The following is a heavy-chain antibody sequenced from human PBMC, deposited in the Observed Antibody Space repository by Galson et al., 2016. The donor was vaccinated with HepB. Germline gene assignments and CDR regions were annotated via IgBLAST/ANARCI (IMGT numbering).Heavy chain of an antibody. CDR1: GFTFGDYA. J-gene: IGHJ4*02. CDR2: ISWNSDDI. Sequence: SLRLSCAASGFTFGDYAMHWVRQSPARGLEWVSGISWNSDDIAYAESVKGRFTISRDNARNSLYLQMNSLRPEDTALYYCAKGVGAGSWYYFDHWGQGTQVTVSS. D-gene: IGHD6-13*01. CDR3: AKGVGAGSWYYFDH. V-gene: IGHV3-9*01.